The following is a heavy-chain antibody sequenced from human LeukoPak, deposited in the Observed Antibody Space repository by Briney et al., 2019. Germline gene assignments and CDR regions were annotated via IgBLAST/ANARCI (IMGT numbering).Heavy chain of an antibody. CDR3: ARDPGFDY. J-gene: IGHJ4*02. CDR1: XXXXXSYX. Sequence: GGSXXLXCAXSXXXXXSYXMNXGRQAPGKGLEWVSSISSSSSYIYYADSVKGRFTISRDNAKNSLYLQMNSLRAEDTAVYYCARDPGFDYWGQGTLVTVSS. V-gene: IGHV3-21*01. CDR2: ISSSSSYI.